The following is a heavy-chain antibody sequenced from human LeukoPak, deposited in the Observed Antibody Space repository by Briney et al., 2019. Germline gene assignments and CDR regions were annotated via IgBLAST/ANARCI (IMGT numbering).Heavy chain of an antibody. CDR3: GTSLDVAIET. J-gene: IGHJ4*02. CDR1: GFTMSNNW. Sequence: PGGSLRLSCAASGFTMSNNWMTWVRQAPGKGLEWVANINYDGSAKYYVDSVKGRFTISRDNAKNSLFLQMNSLKAKDTAVYYCGTSLDVAIETGGQGVLVTVSS. V-gene: IGHV3-7*01. D-gene: IGHD2-15*01. CDR2: INYDGSAK.